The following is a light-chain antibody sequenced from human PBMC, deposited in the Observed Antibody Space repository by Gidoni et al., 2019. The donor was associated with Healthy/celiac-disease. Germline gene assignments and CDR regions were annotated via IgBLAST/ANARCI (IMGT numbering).Light chain of an antibody. J-gene: IGKJ1*01. CDR2: AAS. V-gene: IGKV1-39*01. CDR3: QQSYSNPRT. CDR1: QSISSY. Sequence: DIQMTQSPSSPSASVGDRVPITCRASQSISSYLNWYQQKPGKAPKRLIYAASSLQSGVPSRFSGSGSGTDFTLTISSLQPEDFATYYCQQSYSNPRTFGQGTKVEIK.